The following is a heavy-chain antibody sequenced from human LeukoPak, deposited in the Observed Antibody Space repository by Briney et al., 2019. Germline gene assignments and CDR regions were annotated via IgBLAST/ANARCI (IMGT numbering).Heavy chain of an antibody. CDR2: INPSGGST. CDR1: GYTFTSYY. V-gene: IGHV1-46*01. CDR3: ARDSYGSGSYQPFDP. J-gene: IGHJ5*02. Sequence: ASVKVSCKASGYTFTSYYMHWVRQAPGQGLEWMGIINPSGGSTSYAQKFQGRVTMPRDTSTSTVYMELSSLRSEDTAVYYCARDSYGSGSYQPFDPWGQGTLVTVSS. D-gene: IGHD3-10*01.